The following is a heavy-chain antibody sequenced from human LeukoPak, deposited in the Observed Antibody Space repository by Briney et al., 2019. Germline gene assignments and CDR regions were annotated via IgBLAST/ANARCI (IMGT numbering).Heavy chain of an antibody. CDR3: AREEYCSSTSCRRYYYYGMDV. J-gene: IGHJ6*02. CDR2: IKQDGSEK. CDR1: GSTFTKDW. V-gene: IGHV3-7*01. Sequence: GGSLRLSCTASGSTFTKDWMSWVRQAPGKGLEWVANIKQDGSEKYYVDSVKGRFTISRDNAKNSLYLQMNSLRAEDTAVYYCAREEYCSSTSCRRYYYYGMDVWGQGTTVTVSS. D-gene: IGHD2-2*01.